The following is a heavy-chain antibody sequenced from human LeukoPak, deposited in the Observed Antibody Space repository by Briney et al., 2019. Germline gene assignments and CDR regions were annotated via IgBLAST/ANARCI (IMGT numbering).Heavy chain of an antibody. Sequence: GGSLRLSCAVSGFCFSGYWMSWVREAPGKGLEWVANIKYDGSDQYYVDSVKGRFTISRDNAKNSLSLQMNSLRAEDTAVYYCASRNLFQHWGQGTLVTVSS. J-gene: IGHJ1*01. CDR1: GFCFSGYW. CDR2: IKYDGSDQ. V-gene: IGHV3-7*01. CDR3: ASRNLFQH. D-gene: IGHD1-14*01.